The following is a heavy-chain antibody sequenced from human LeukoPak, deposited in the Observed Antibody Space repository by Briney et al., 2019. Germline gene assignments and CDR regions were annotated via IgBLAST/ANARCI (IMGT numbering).Heavy chain of an antibody. CDR1: GFTFASYT. J-gene: IGHJ4*02. D-gene: IGHD3-3*01. Sequence: PGGSLRLSCAASGFTFASYTMTWVRQAPGKGLEWVSSISGTSDRTDYADSVKGRFTISRDNSKNTLYLQMNSLRAEDTAVYYCAKLTYDGQTNYWGQGTLVTVSS. CDR2: ISGTSDRT. CDR3: AKLTYDGQTNY. V-gene: IGHV3-23*01.